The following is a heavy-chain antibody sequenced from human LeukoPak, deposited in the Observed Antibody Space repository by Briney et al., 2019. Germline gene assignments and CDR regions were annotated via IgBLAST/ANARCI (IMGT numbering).Heavy chain of an antibody. CDR3: AKDLNPRYYDFWSGYGPPDY. Sequence: GGSLRLSCVASGFVFSNYAMSWVRQAPGKGLEWVSAISITGGRTYYADSVKGRFTISRDNSKNTLYLQMNSLRAEDTAVYYCAKDLNPRYYDFWSGYGPPDYWGQGTLVTVSS. D-gene: IGHD3-3*01. CDR1: GFVFSNYA. CDR2: ISITGGRT. V-gene: IGHV3-23*01. J-gene: IGHJ4*02.